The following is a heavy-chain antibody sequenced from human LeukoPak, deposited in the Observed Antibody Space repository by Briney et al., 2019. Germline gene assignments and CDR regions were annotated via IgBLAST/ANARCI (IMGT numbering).Heavy chain of an antibody. CDR3: ARRLTHDWFDP. Sequence: KPSETLSLTCTVSGGSISSYYWSWIRQPPGKGLEWIGYIYYSGSTNYNPSLKSRVTISVDTSKNQFSLKLSSVTAADTAVYYCARRLTHDWFDPWGQGTLVTVSS. CDR1: GGSISSYY. J-gene: IGHJ5*02. CDR2: IYYSGST. V-gene: IGHV4-59*08.